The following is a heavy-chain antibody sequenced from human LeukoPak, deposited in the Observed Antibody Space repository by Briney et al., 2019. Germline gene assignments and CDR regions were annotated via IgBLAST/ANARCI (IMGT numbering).Heavy chain of an antibody. CDR1: GGTFSSYA. CDR2: INPNSGGT. J-gene: IGHJ4*02. D-gene: IGHD5-18*01. V-gene: IGHV1-2*02. Sequence: ASVKVSCKASGGTFSSYAISWVRQAPGQGLEGMGWINPNSGGTNYAQKFQGRVTMTRDTSISTAYMELSRLRSDDTAVYYCARDLVGRYSYGTPADYWGQGTLVTVSS. CDR3: ARDLVGRYSYGTPADY.